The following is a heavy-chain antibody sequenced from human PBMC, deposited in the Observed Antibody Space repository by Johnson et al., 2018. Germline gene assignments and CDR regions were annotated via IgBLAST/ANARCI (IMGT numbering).Heavy chain of an antibody. CDR2: IWFDASHE. Sequence: VQLVQSGGGVVQPGGSLRLSCEASGYTFRNHAMHWVRQAPGKGLEWVAQIWFDASHEYYADSVNGRFSISRDNSKNTVFLQMNSLRDVDTAVYYWARDGQQLAPYTMDVWGQGTTVTVSS. D-gene: IGHD6-13*01. V-gene: IGHV3-33*01. CDR3: ARDGQQLAPYTMDV. CDR1: GYTFRNHA. J-gene: IGHJ6*02.